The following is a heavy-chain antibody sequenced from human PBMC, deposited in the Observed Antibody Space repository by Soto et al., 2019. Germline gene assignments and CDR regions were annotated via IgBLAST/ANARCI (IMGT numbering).Heavy chain of an antibody. CDR1: GFTFSSYA. J-gene: IGHJ6*02. Sequence: QVQLVESGGGVVQPGRSLRLSCAASGFTFSSYAMHWVRQAPGKGLEWVAVISYDGSNKYYADSVKGRFTISRDNSKNTLYLQMNSLRAEDTAVYYCARCLAVAGYYGMDVWGQGTTVTVSS. CDR2: ISYDGSNK. V-gene: IGHV3-30-3*01. D-gene: IGHD6-19*01. CDR3: ARCLAVAGYYGMDV.